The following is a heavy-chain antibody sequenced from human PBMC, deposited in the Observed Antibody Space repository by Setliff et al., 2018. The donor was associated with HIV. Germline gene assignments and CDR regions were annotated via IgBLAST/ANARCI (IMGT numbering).Heavy chain of an antibody. CDR3: AKVKVPTTDLYFPDY. CDR2: VRYDESNK. Sequence: SGGSLRLSCAASGFIFSSYAMHWVRQAPGKGLEWVACVRYDESNKYYAESVKDRFTISRDNSKNMVYLQMNSLRAEDTALYYCAKVKVPTTDLYFPDYWGQGTPVTVSS. V-gene: IGHV3-30*02. D-gene: IGHD1-1*01. J-gene: IGHJ4*02. CDR1: GFIFSSYA.